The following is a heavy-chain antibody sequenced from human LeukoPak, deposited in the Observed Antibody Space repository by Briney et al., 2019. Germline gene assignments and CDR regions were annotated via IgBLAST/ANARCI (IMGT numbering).Heavy chain of an antibody. V-gene: IGHV3-7*01. D-gene: IGHD3-3*01. J-gene: IGHJ4*02. CDR3: AREDFWSGPYFDY. CDR2: IKKDGSEK. CDR1: GFTVSSNY. Sequence: GGSLRLSCAASGFTVSSNYMNWVRQAPGKGLEWVANIKKDGSEKYYVDSVKGRFTISRDNAKNSLYLQMNSLRAEDTAVYYCAREDFWSGPYFDYWGQGTLVTVSS.